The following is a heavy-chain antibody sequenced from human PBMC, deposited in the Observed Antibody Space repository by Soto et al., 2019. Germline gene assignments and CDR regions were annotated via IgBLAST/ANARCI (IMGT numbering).Heavy chain of an antibody. V-gene: IGHV4-31*03. Sequence: SETLSLTCKVSGGSITGAFYWNWTRQHPEKGLEWIGSIHYRGSTYYNPSLKSRITITLDRSNNQFSLQLSSVTAADTAVYYCAKVRDSFGLDVWGQGTTVTVSS. D-gene: IGHD2-15*01. CDR1: GGSITGAFY. J-gene: IGHJ6*02. CDR3: AKVRDSFGLDV. CDR2: IHYRGST.